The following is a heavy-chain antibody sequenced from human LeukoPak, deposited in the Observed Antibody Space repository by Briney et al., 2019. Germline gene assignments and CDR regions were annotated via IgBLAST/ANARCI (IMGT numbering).Heavy chain of an antibody. CDR3: ARDGSYYYGSGSYLNN. CDR2: INPNSGGT. CDR1: GYTFTGYY. Sequence: ASVKVSCKASGYTFTGYYMHWVRQAPGQGLEWMGWINPNSGGTNYAQKFQGRATMTRDTSISTAYMELSRLRSDDTAVYYCARDGSYYYGSGSYLNNWGQGTLVTVSS. J-gene: IGHJ4*02. D-gene: IGHD3-10*01. V-gene: IGHV1-2*02.